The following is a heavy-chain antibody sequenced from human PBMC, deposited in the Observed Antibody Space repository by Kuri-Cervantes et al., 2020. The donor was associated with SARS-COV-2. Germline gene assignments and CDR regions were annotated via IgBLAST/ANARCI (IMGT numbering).Heavy chain of an antibody. CDR3: VRGRNRPFDY. CDR1: GGSFSGYY. V-gene: IGHV4-34*01. Sequence: GSLRLSCAVYGGSFSGYYWSWIRQPPGKGLEWIGEINHSGSTNYNLSLKSRDTISVDTSKNKFSLKLSSVPAADTAVFYCVRGRNRPFDYWGQGTLVTVSS. CDR2: INHSGST. D-gene: IGHD4-11*01. J-gene: IGHJ4*02.